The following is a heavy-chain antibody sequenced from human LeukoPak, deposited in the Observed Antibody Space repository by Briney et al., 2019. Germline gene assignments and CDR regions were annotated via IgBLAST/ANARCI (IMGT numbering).Heavy chain of an antibody. V-gene: IGHV3-23*01. CDR2: ISGSGETT. CDR3: AKFGGDFWSGFDTINGMDV. J-gene: IGHJ6*02. D-gene: IGHD3-3*01. CDR1: RFYFTSFA. Sequence: PGGSLRLSCAASRFYFTSFAMAWVRQAPGKGLEWVSAISGSGETTYYTESVKGRFILSRDNSNQILSLQMNSLRADDTAVYYCAKFGGDFWSGFDTINGMDVWGQGSVVNVS.